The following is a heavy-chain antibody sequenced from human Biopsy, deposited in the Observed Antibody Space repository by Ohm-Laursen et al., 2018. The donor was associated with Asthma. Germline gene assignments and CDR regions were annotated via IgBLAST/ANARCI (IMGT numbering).Heavy chain of an antibody. CDR2: ISVYNGNT. J-gene: IGHJ6*02. D-gene: IGHD3-10*01. V-gene: IGHV1-18*01. CDR3: ARAVDYSHYYGIDV. Sequence: ASVKVSCNTSGYTFNSAGITWVRQAPGQGLEWMGLISVYNGNTKVAQKLQDRVTMITDTSTSTAYMELRSLRSDDTAVYFCARAVDYSHYYGIDVWGQGTTVTVS. CDR1: GYTFNSAG.